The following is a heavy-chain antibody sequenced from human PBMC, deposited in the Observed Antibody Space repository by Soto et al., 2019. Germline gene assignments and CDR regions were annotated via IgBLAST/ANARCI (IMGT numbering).Heavy chain of an antibody. D-gene: IGHD6-13*01. CDR2: FDPEDGET. J-gene: IGHJ4*02. Sequence: ASVKVSCKVSGYTLTELSMHWVRQAPGKGLEWMGGFDPEDGETIYAQKFQGGVTMTEDTSTDTAYMELSSLRSEDTAVYYRATTFESSSWYLAYWGQGTLVPSPQ. V-gene: IGHV1-24*01. CDR1: GYTLTELS. CDR3: ATTFESSSWYLAY.